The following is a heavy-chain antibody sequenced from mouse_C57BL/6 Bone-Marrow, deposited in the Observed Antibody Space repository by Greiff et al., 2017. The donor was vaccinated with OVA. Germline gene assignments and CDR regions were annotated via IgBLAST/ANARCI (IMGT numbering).Heavy chain of an antibody. Sequence: EVQLQESGPELVKPGASVKIPCKASGYTFTDYNMDWVKQSHGKSLEWIGDINPNNGGTIYNQKFKGKATLTVDKSSSTAYMELRSLTSEDTAVYYCARTLYGNYYFDYWGQGTTLTVSS. J-gene: IGHJ2*01. D-gene: IGHD2-1*01. CDR3: ARTLYGNYYFDY. CDR2: INPNNGGT. CDR1: GYTFTDYN. V-gene: IGHV1-18*01.